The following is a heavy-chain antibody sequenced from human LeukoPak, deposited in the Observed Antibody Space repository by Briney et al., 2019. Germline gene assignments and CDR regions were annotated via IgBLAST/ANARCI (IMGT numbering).Heavy chain of an antibody. CDR3: AVGHYYHSSGYLFDS. CDR2: IYYSGST. CDR1: GGSISTGDYY. V-gene: IGHV4-30-4*01. D-gene: IGHD3-22*01. Sequence: SETLSLTCTVSGGSISTGDYYWSWIRQPPGKGLEYIGYIYYSGSTYCNPSLKSRITISVDTSKNQFSLKLSSVPAADTAVYYCAVGHYYHSSGYLFDSWGQGTLVTVSS. J-gene: IGHJ4*02.